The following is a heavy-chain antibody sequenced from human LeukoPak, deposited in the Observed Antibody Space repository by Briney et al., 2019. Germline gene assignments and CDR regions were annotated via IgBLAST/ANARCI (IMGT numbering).Heavy chain of an antibody. CDR3: AREGDYGSGSYGGYYFDY. CDR1: GGSISSSSYY. D-gene: IGHD3-10*01. J-gene: IGHJ4*02. CDR2: IYYSGST. Sequence: SETLSLTCTVSGGSISSSSYYWGWLRQPPGKGLEWIRSIYYSGSTYYNPSLKSRVTISVDTSKNQFSLKLSSVTAADTAVYYCAREGDYGSGSYGGYYFDYWGQGTLVTVSS. V-gene: IGHV4-39*07.